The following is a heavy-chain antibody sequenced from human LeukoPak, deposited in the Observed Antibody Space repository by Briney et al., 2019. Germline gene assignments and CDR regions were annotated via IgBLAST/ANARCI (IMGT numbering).Heavy chain of an antibody. CDR1: GFTFSSYG. J-gene: IGHJ6*02. D-gene: IGHD3-22*01. V-gene: IGHV3-33*01. Sequence: GGSLRLSCAASGFTFSSYGMHWVRQAPGKGLEWVAVIWYDGSNKYYADSVKGRFTISRDNSKNTLYLQMNSLRAEDTAVYYCARFGPSVFEEYYYDSSGSAYGVDVWGQGTTVTVSS. CDR3: ARFGPSVFEEYYYDSSGSAYGVDV. CDR2: IWYDGSNK.